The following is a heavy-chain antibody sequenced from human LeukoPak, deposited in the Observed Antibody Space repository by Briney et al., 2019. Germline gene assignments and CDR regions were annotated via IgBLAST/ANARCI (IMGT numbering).Heavy chain of an antibody. CDR2: IWYDGSNK. J-gene: IGHJ4*02. D-gene: IGHD3-22*01. CDR3: ARDVPPPYYYDSSGYYPDY. CDR1: GFTFSSYG. V-gene: IGHV3-33*01. Sequence: PGRSLRLSCAASGFTFSSYGMHWVRQAPGKGLEWVAVIWYDGSNKYYADSVKGRFTISRDNAKNTLYLQMNSLRAEDTAVYYCARDVPPPYYYDSSGYYPDYWGQGTLVTVSS.